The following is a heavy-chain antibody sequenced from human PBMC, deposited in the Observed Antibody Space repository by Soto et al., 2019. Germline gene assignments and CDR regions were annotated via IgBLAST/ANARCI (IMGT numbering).Heavy chain of an antibody. J-gene: IGHJ6*01. Sequence: GSVKVCFKASGYPFSDLDINLPRQASGQGPEWMGWMNAKSGDTFFPQRFQGKFNMTWDTSLSTAYMEVGSLTSDDTAIYYCARGNPFNYAGFDVWGQGTTVTVSS. D-gene: IGHD4-4*01. V-gene: IGHV1-8*01. CDR2: MNAKSGDT. CDR3: ARGNPFNYAGFDV. CDR1: GYPFSDLD.